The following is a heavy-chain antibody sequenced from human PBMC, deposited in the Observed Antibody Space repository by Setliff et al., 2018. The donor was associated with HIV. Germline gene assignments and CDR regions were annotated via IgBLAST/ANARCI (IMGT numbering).Heavy chain of an antibody. Sequence: SETLSLTCTVSGDSITSNDDYWGWIRQPPGKGLEWIGSIYYSGSTYYNPSLKSRVTISVDTSKNQFSLKLNSVTAADTAVYYCARTRGYTYGYIDSWAQGTLVTVSS. V-gene: IGHV4-39*01. CDR2: IYYSGST. CDR3: ARTRGYTYGYIDS. CDR1: GDSITSNDDY. J-gene: IGHJ4*02. D-gene: IGHD5-18*01.